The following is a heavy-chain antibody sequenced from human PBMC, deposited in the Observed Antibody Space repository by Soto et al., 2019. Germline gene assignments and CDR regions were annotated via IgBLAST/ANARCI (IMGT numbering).Heavy chain of an antibody. CDR2: IKEDGSAK. CDR3: ARQHFYRFDY. V-gene: IGHV3-7*01. J-gene: IGHJ4*02. Sequence: EVQLVESGGGLVQPGGSLRVSCAASGFTFTSYWMSWVRQAPGKGLEWVANIKEDGSAKYYLDSVKGRFTISRDNAKNSLYLQMNSLRAEDTAVYYCARQHFYRFDYWGQGNLVTVSS. CDR1: GFTFTSYW.